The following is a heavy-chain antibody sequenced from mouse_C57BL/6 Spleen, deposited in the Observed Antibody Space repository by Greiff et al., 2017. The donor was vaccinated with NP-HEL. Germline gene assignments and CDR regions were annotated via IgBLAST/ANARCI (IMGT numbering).Heavy chain of an antibody. CDR3: ARGGLRRRGYAMDY. CDR1: GYTFTDYN. J-gene: IGHJ4*01. Sequence: EVQLQQSGPELVKPGASVKIPCKASGYTFTDYNMDWVKQSHGKSLEWIGDINPNNGGTIYNQKFKGKATLTVDKSSSTAYMELRSLTSEDTAVDYCARGGLRRRGYAMDYWGQGTSVTVSS. V-gene: IGHV1-18*01. CDR2: INPNNGGT. D-gene: IGHD2-4*01.